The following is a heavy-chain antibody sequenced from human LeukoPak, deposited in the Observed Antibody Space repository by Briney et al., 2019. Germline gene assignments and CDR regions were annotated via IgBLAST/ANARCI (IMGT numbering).Heavy chain of an antibody. V-gene: IGHV4-4*09. CDR2: IYTSGST. CDR1: GRSISSYY. CDR3: ARNSTYYDFWGGYYNYYYMDV. J-gene: IGHJ6*03. D-gene: IGHD3-3*01. Sequence: SETLSLTCTVSGRSISSYYWIRIRQPPGKALEWIGYIYTSGSTNYNPSLKSRVTISVDTSKNQFSLKLSSVTAADTAVYYCARNSTYYDFWGGYYNYYYMDVWGKGTRVTVSS.